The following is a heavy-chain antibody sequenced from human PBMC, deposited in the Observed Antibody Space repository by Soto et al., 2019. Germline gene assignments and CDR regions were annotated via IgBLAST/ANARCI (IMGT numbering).Heavy chain of an antibody. CDR3: AKDSWWAPSNAD. D-gene: IGHD2-15*01. Sequence: EVQLLESGGGLVQPGGSLRLSCAASGFTFSSYAMSWVRQAPGKGLEWVSAISGSGGSTYYADSVKGRFTISRDNSKSTPYLQMSSLRAEGTAVYYCAKDSWWAPSNADRGQGTLDTVSS. V-gene: IGHV3-23*01. J-gene: IGHJ4*02. CDR2: ISGSGGST. CDR1: GFTFSSYA.